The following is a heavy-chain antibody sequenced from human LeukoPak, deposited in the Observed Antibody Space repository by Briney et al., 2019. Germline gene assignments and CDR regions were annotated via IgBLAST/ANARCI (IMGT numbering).Heavy chain of an antibody. CDR3: ASGDLHGSYNFDY. J-gene: IGHJ4*02. Sequence: ASVKVSCKASGYTFTDYYMHWVRQAPGQGLEWMGGIIPIFGTANYAQKFQGRVTITADESTSTAYMELSSLRSEDTAVYYCASGDLHGSYNFDYWGQGTLVTVSS. CDR2: IIPIFGTA. V-gene: IGHV1-69*13. CDR1: GYTFTDYY. D-gene: IGHD1-26*01.